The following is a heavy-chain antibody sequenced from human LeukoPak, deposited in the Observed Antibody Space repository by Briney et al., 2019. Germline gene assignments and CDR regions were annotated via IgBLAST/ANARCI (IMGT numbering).Heavy chain of an antibody. CDR2: IRSKVYGGTT. D-gene: IGHD2-21*01. V-gene: IGHV3-49*04. CDR1: GFTFSDYP. Sequence: GGSLRLSCTASGFTFSDYPMSWVRQAPGKGLEWVGFIRSKVYGGTTEYAASVKGRFTISRDDSKSIAYLQMNSLKTEDTAVYYCTRDRSILGDKGAFDIWGQGTMVTVSS. J-gene: IGHJ3*02. CDR3: TRDRSILGDKGAFDI.